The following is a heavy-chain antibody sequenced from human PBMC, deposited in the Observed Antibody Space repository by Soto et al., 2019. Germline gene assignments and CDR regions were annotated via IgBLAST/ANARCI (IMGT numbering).Heavy chain of an antibody. CDR2: IIPIFGTA. CDR1: GGTFSSYA. D-gene: IGHD3-22*01. J-gene: IGHJ4*02. Sequence: GASVKVSCKASGGTFSSYAISWVRQAPGQGLEWMGGIIPIFGTANYAQKFQGRVTITADESTSTAYMELSSLRSEDTAVYYCARANYYDSSGYYFDYWGQGTLVTVSS. V-gene: IGHV1-69*13. CDR3: ARANYYDSSGYYFDY.